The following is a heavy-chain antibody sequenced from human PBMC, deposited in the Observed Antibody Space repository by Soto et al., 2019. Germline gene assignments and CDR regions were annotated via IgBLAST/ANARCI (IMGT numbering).Heavy chain of an antibody. CDR2: IYWNDNE. V-gene: IGHV2-5*01. D-gene: IGHD6-19*01. J-gene: IGHJ4*02. Sequence: QITLKESGPTLVKPTQTLTLTCTFSGFSLRDYAVGVGWIRQPPGKALEWLSFIYWNDNEYYSPSLRSRLTISKKTSKNQVVLTMTNMDPVDTATYYCAHGSGWLFDYWGQGTLVTVSS. CDR3: AHGSGWLFDY. CDR1: GFSLRDYAVG.